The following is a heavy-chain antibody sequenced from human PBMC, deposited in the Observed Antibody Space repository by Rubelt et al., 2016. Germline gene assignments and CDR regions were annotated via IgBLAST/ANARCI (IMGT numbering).Heavy chain of an antibody. V-gene: IGHV4-61*01. J-gene: IGHJ5*02. Sequence: ETLSLTCTVSGGSVSSGSYYWSWIRQPPGKGLEWIGYIYYSGSTNYNPSLKSRVTISVDTSKNQFSLNLSSVTAADTAVYYCARKGLKGRSWFAPWGQGTLVTVSA. CDR2: IYYSGST. CDR1: GGSVSSGSYY. CDR3: ARKGLKGRSWFAP.